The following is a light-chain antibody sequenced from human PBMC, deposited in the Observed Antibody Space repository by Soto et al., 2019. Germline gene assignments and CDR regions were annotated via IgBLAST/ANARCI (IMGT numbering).Light chain of an antibody. J-gene: IGKJ1*01. V-gene: IGKV1-5*01. CDR3: QQYNSYSWT. Sequence: DGHRIPSPCTLSPALVASVSMTCQASQSISSWLAWYQQKPGKAPKLLIYDASSLESGVPSRFSGSGSGTEFTLTISSLQPDDFATYYCQQYNSYSWTFGQGAKVDI. CDR1: QSISSW. CDR2: DAS.